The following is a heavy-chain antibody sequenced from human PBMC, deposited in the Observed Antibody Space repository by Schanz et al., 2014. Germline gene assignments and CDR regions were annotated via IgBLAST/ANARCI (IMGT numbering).Heavy chain of an antibody. J-gene: IGHJ4*01. V-gene: IGHV3-74*01. CDR2: TNGDGTNA. CDR1: GFTLSSYW. D-gene: IGHD6-13*01. Sequence: DVQLLESGGGLVQPGGSLRLSCAASGFTLSSYWMHWVRQVPGKGLEWVSCTNGDGTNAKYADSVKGRFTISRDNAKNSLYLQMNSLRAEDTAVYYCAREQIMAAAGLVDYWGHGTLVTVSS. CDR3: AREQIMAAAGLVDY.